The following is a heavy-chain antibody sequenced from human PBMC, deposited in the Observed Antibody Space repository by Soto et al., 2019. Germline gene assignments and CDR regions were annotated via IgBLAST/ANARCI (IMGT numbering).Heavy chain of an antibody. CDR2: MNPNSGNT. D-gene: IGHD6-19*01. J-gene: IGHJ4*02. CDR3: ARGSRQWRFSYIIDY. Sequence: ASVKVSCKASGYTFTSYDINWVRQATGQGLEWMGWMNPNSGNTGYAQKFQGRVNMTRNTSISTAYMELSSLRSEDTAVYYCARGSRQWRFSYIIDYWGQGTLITVSS. V-gene: IGHV1-8*01. CDR1: GYTFTSYD.